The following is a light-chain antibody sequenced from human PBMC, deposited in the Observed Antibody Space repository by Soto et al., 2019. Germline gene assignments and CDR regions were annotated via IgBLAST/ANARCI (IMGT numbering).Light chain of an antibody. Sequence: QSALTQPPSASGTPGQRVTISCSGSSSNIGSNTVNWYQQLPGTAPKLLIYSNNQRPSGVPDRFSGSKSGTSASLAISGLQSEDGADYYCAAWDDSLNGRVFGGGTKVTVL. V-gene: IGLV1-44*01. CDR1: SSNIGSNT. CDR3: AAWDDSLNGRV. J-gene: IGLJ3*02. CDR2: SNN.